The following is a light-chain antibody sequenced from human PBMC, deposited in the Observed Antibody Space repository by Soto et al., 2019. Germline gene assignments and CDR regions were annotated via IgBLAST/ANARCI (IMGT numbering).Light chain of an antibody. Sequence: MMMTQSPATLSXSXXXXXTXXLRTTHSVNSHVAWYQQKPGQAPRLLLYGASTRATGIPVRFSGSGFGTEFTLTISSLQSEDFAVYYCQQYKNWPLFGQGTRLEIK. V-gene: IGKV3-15*01. J-gene: IGKJ5*01. CDR1: HSVNSH. CDR2: GAS. CDR3: QQYKNWPL.